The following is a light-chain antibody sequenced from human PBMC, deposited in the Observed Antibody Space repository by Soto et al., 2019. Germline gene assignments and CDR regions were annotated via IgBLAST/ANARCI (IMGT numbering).Light chain of an antibody. CDR1: SSDVGGYNY. Sequence: QSVLTQAASGSGSPGQSITISCTGTSSDVGGYNYVSWYQQHPGKAPKLMIYDVSNRPSGVSYRFSGSKSGNTASLTISGLQAEDEADYYCSSYTSSSLHVFGTGTKVTVL. CDR2: DVS. CDR3: SSYTSSSLHV. J-gene: IGLJ1*01. V-gene: IGLV2-14*03.